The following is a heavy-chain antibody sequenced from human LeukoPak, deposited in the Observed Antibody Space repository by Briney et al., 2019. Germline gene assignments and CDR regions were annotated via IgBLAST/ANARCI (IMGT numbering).Heavy chain of an antibody. CDR3: ARVVGPYCGGDCYSGYFQH. J-gene: IGHJ1*01. D-gene: IGHD2-21*02. CDR1: GYTFTSYY. CDR2: INPSGGST. V-gene: IGHV1-46*01. Sequence: RWASVKVSCKASGYTFTSYYMHWVRQAPGQGLEWMGLINPSGGSTSYAQKFQGRVTMTRDTSTSTVCMELSSLRSEDTAVYYCARVVGPYCGGDCYSGYFQHWGQGTLVTVSS.